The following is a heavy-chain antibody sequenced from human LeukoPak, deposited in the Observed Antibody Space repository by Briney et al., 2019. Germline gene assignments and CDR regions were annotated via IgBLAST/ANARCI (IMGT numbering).Heavy chain of an antibody. CDR3: AKYSGSYFKGGGVIDY. D-gene: IGHD1-26*01. Sequence: PSETLSLTCTVSGYSISSGYYWGWIRQPPGKGLEWIGSIYHSGSTYYNPSLKSRVTISVDTSKNQFSLKLSSVTAADTAVYYCAKYSGSYFKGGGVIDYWGQGTLVTVSS. J-gene: IGHJ4*02. V-gene: IGHV4-38-2*02. CDR2: IYHSGST. CDR1: GYSISSGYY.